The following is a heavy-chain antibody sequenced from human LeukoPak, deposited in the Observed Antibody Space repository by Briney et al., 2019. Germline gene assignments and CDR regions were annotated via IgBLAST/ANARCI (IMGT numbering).Heavy chain of an antibody. CDR3: ARGKLELLYMDV. J-gene: IGHJ6*03. Sequence: KPSETLSLTCTVSGGSISSYYWSWIRQPPGKGLEWIGYIYYSGSTNYNPSLKSRVTISVDTSKNQFSLKLSSVTAADTAVYYCARGKLELLYMDVWGKGTTVTVSS. CDR2: IYYSGST. CDR1: GGSISSYY. D-gene: IGHD1-7*01. V-gene: IGHV4-59*01.